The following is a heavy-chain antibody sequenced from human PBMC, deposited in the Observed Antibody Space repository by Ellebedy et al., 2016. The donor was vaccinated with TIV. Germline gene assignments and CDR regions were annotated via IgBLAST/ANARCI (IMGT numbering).Heavy chain of an antibody. D-gene: IGHD6-19*01. V-gene: IGHV3-30*04. J-gene: IGHJ4*02. CDR3: ARDPYSSGWSAIGYFDL. CDR2: TSFDGKNK. CDR1: GFVFSSYT. Sequence: PGGSLRLSCAASGFVFSSYTMWWVRQTPGKGLEWVAVTSFDGKNKHYADPVNGRFTISRDNSQNTLYLHMHSLRDEDTAVYYCARDPYSSGWSAIGYFDLWGQGALVTVSA.